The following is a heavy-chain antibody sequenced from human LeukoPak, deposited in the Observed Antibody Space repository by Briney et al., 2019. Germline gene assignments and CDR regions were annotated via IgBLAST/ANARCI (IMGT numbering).Heavy chain of an antibody. Sequence: GASVKVSCKASGYTFTSHGITWVRQAPGQGLEWMGWISTYNVNTNYAQKLQGRVTMTTDTSTSTAYMELRSLRSDDTAVYYCARGLEWLTRRHTWFDPWGQGTLVTVSS. J-gene: IGHJ5*02. V-gene: IGHV1-18*04. CDR3: ARGLEWLTRRHTWFDP. D-gene: IGHD3-3*01. CDR1: GYTFTSHG. CDR2: ISTYNVNT.